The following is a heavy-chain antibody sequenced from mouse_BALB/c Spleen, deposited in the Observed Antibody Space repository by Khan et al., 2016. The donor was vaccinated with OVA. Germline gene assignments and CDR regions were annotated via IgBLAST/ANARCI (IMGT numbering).Heavy chain of an antibody. V-gene: IGHV5-9*02. Sequence: EVQLVESGGGLVKPGGSLKLSCAPSGFAFSSYDMSWVRQTPDKRLEWVATISGAGIYTYYPDSVKGRFTISRDNARNTLYLQMSSLRSEDTALYYCARPSYYGNPWFTYWGQGTLVTVSA. J-gene: IGHJ3*01. CDR3: ARPSYYGNPWFTY. CDR1: GFAFSSYD. D-gene: IGHD2-10*01. CDR2: ISGAGIYT.